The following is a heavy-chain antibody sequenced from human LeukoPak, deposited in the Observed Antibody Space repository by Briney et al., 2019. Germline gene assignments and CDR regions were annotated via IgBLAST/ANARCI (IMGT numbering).Heavy chain of an antibody. J-gene: IGHJ4*02. CDR2: IIPIFGTA. Sequence: ASVKVSCQASGGTFSSYAISWVRQAPGQGLEWMGGIIPIFGTANYAQKFQGRVTITADESTSTAYMELSSLRSEDTAVYFCAREGLDEGDYWGQGTLVTVSS. CDR1: GGTFSSYA. D-gene: IGHD3/OR15-3a*01. CDR3: AREGLDEGDY. V-gene: IGHV1-69*13.